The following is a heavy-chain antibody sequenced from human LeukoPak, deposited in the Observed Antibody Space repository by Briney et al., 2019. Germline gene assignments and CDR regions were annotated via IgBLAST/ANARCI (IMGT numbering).Heavy chain of an antibody. CDR3: ARDLMTTVTTSFDY. V-gene: IGHV1-18*01. J-gene: IGHJ4*02. CDR2: ISAYNGHT. D-gene: IGHD4-17*01. CDR1: GYTFTNYG. Sequence: ASVKVSCKASGYTFTNYGISWVRQAPGQGLEWMGWISAYNGHTNYAQKFQGRVTMTTDTSTSTAYMDLRSLRSDDTAVYYCARDLMTTVTTSFDYWGQGTVVTASS.